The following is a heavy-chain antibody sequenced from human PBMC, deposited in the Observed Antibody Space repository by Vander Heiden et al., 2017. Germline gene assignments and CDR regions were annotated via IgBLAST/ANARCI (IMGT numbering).Heavy chain of an antibody. Sequence: EVQLLESGGGLVQPGGSMKLACAGAGLTFATYAMSWVRQAPGKGLEWLSTISGSGFSTYYTDSVKGRFAISRDTSKNTLFLQMNSLRVDDTAVYYCAKEGGGSGWYLFDSWGQGTLVTVSS. CDR2: ISGSGFST. CDR3: AKEGGGSGWYLFDS. D-gene: IGHD6-19*01. CDR1: GLTFATYA. J-gene: IGHJ4*02. V-gene: IGHV3-23*01.